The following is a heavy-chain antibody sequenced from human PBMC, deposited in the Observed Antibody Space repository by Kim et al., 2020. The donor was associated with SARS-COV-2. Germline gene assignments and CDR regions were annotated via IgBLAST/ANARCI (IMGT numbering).Heavy chain of an antibody. CDR1: GFTFGGYA. CDR3: TRVVGLATGDYYYYGMGV. Sequence: GGSLRLSCTASGFTFGGYAMSWFRQAPGKGLEWVGFIRSKAYGGTTEYAASVKGRFTISRDDSKSIAYLQMNSLKTEDTAVYYCTRVVGLATGDYYYYGMGVWGQGTTVTVSS. CDR2: IRSKAYGGTT. D-gene: IGHD5-12*01. V-gene: IGHV3-49*03. J-gene: IGHJ6*02.